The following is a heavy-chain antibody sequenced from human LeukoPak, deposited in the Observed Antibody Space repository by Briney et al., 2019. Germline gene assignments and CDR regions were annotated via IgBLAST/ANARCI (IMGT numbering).Heavy chain of an antibody. Sequence: PGGSLRLSCAASGFTFDGYAMHSVRQAPGKGLGWVSLISGDGGSTYYADSVKGRLTISRDNSKNSLYLQMNSLRTEDTALYYCAKVHSSWYYFDYWGQGTLVTVST. CDR2: ISGDGGST. D-gene: IGHD6-13*01. CDR1: GFTFDGYA. V-gene: IGHV3-43*02. J-gene: IGHJ4*02. CDR3: AKVHSSWYYFDY.